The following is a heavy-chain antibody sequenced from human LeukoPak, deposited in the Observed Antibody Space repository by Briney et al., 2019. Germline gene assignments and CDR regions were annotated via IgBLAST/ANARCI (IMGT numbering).Heavy chain of an antibody. Sequence: GGSLRLSCAAYGFTFDDYAMHWVRQAPGKGLAWVSGISWNSGSICYADSVKGRFTISRDNAKNSLYLQMNSLRAEDMALYYCAKDISSSPRYMDVWGKGTTVTVSS. J-gene: IGHJ6*03. D-gene: IGHD6-13*01. CDR2: ISWNSGSI. CDR3: AKDISSSPRYMDV. CDR1: GFTFDDYA. V-gene: IGHV3-9*03.